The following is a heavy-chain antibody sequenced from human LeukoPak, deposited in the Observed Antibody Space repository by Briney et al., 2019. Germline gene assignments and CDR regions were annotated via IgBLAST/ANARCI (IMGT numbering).Heavy chain of an antibody. CDR3: ARGLGGNSV. D-gene: IGHD4-23*01. J-gene: IGHJ4*02. V-gene: IGHV4-34*01. Sequence: SETLSLTCAVYGVSFSGYYWSWIRQPPGKGLEWIGEINHSGSTNYNPSLKSRVTISVDTSKNQFSLKLSSVTAADTAVYYCARGLGGNSVWGQGTLVTVSS. CDR2: INHSGST. CDR1: GVSFSGYY.